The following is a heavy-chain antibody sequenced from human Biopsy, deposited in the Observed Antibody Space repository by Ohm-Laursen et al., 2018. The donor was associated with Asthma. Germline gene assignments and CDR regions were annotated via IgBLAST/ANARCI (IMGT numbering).Heavy chain of an antibody. D-gene: IGHD1-26*01. CDR1: GFTFSSYG. CDR3: ARPKSGTFYSPADY. J-gene: IGHJ4*02. V-gene: IGHV3-33*01. Sequence: SLRLSCAASGFTFSSYGMHWVRQALGKGLEWVAVICYDGSIKYYADSVKGRFSISRDNSKNTLYLQMNSLRVEDTAVFYCARPKSGTFYSPADYWGQGTLVTVSS. CDR2: ICYDGSIK.